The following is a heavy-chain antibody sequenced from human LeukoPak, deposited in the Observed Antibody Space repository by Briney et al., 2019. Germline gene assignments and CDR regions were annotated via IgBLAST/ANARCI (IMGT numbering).Heavy chain of an antibody. Sequence: MTSETLSLTCAVYGGSFSGYYWSWIRQPPGKGLEWIGEINHSGSTNYNPSLKSRVTISVDTSKNQFSLKLSSVTAADTAVYYCARVPKYQLPYYYYGMDVWGQGTTVTVSS. V-gene: IGHV4-34*01. D-gene: IGHD2-2*01. J-gene: IGHJ6*02. CDR1: GGSFSGYY. CDR2: INHSGST. CDR3: ARVPKYQLPYYYYGMDV.